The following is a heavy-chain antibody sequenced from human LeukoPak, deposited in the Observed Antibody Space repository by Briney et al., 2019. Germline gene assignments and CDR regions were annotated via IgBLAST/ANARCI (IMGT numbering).Heavy chain of an antibody. CDR1: GGSMSRFY. CDR3: AQGSGIVGAYFYYYGMDV. Sequence: SETLSLTCSISGGSMSRFYWTWIRQSPGKGLEWIGYVHNTGGTNYNPSLKSRVTIAVDTSKNQFSLKLSSVVAADTAVYYCAQGSGIVGAYFYYYGMDVWGQGTTVTVSS. J-gene: IGHJ6*02. D-gene: IGHD1-26*01. CDR2: VHNTGGT. V-gene: IGHV4-59*01.